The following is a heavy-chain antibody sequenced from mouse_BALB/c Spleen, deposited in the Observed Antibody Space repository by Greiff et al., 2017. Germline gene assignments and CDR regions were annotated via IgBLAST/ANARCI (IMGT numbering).Heavy chain of an antibody. D-gene: IGHD4-1*01. V-gene: IGHV5-12-1*01. CDR3: ARRELGHFDY. Sequence: EVNVVESGGGLVKPGGSLKLSCAASGFAFSSYDMSWVRQTPEKRLEWVAYISSGGGSTYYPDTVKGRFTISRDNAKNTLYLQMSSLKSEDTAMYYCARRELGHFDYWGQGTTLTVSS. CDR2: ISSGGGST. CDR1: GFAFSSYD. J-gene: IGHJ2*01.